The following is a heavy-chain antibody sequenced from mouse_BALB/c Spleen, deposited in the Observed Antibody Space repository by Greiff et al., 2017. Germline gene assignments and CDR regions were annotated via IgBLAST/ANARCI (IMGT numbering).Heavy chain of an antibody. D-gene: IGHD2-12*01. J-gene: IGHJ2*01. V-gene: IGHV5-17*02. CDR3: ARSLRRGYYFDY. CDR1: GFTFSSFG. Sequence: EVNVVESGGGLVQPGGSRKLSCAASGFTFSSFGMHWVRQAPEKGLEWVAYISSGSSTIYYADTVKGRFTISRDNPKNTLFLQMTSLRSEDTAMYYCARSLRRGYYFDYWGQGTTLTVSS. CDR2: ISSGSSTI.